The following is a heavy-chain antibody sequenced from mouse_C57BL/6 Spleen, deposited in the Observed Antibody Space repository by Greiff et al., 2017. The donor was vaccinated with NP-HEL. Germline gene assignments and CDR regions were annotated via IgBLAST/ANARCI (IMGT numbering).Heavy chain of an antibody. CDR1: GFTFSSYA. D-gene: IGHD2-4*01. CDR3: AREGYDYEGDY. V-gene: IGHV5-4*01. Sequence: EVMLVESGGGLVKPGGSLKLSCAASGFTFSSYAMSWVRQTPEKRLEWVATISDGGSYTYYPDNVKGRFTISRDNAKNNLYLQMSHLKSEDTAMYYCAREGYDYEGDYWGQGTSFTVSS. J-gene: IGHJ4*01. CDR2: ISDGGSYT.